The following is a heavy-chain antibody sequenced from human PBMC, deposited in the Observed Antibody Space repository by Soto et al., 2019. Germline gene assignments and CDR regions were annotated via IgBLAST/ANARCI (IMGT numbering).Heavy chain of an antibody. D-gene: IGHD2-2*01. CDR1: GFTFSSYA. V-gene: IGHV3-23*01. Sequence: GGSLRLSCAASGFTFSSYAMSWVRQAPGKGLEWVSAISGSGCSTYYADSVKGRFTISRDNSKNTLYLQMNSLRAEDTAVYYCAKPHSVVVPAATGNYFDYWGQGTLVTVSS. J-gene: IGHJ4*02. CDR2: ISGSGCST. CDR3: AKPHSVVVPAATGNYFDY.